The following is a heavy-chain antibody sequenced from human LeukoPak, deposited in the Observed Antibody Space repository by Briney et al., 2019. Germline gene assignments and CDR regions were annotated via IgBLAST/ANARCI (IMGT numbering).Heavy chain of an antibody. CDR3: ARQGAYSSAIGMGY. Sequence: ASVKVSCKASGYTFTNYYMYWVRQAPGQGLEWMGMINPSGGGTSYAQKFQGRVTMTRDTSTRTVYMEVSSLKPEGTAVYYCARQGAYSSAIGMGYWGQGTLVTVSS. CDR2: INPSGGGT. D-gene: IGHD6-19*01. CDR1: GYTFTNYY. J-gene: IGHJ4*02. V-gene: IGHV1-46*01.